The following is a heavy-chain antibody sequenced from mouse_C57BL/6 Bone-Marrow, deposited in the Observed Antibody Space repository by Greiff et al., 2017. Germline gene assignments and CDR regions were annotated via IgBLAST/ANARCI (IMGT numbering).Heavy chain of an antibody. CDR3: ARAGYSNYVYYYAMDY. CDR2: IDPSDSYT. V-gene: IGHV1-69*01. J-gene: IGHJ4*01. Sequence: VQLQQPGAELVMPGASVKLSCKASGYTFTSYWMHWVKQRPGQGLEWIGEIDPSDSYTNYNQKFKGKSTLTVDKSSSTAYMQLSSLTSEDSAVXYCARAGYSNYVYYYAMDYWGQGTSVTVSS. CDR1: GYTFTSYW. D-gene: IGHD2-5*01.